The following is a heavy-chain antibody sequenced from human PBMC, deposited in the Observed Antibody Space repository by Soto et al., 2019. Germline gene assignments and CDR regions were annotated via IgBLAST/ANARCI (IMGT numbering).Heavy chain of an antibody. CDR3: ARQIDDSSRYYYAS. Sequence: QMQLQESGPGLVKPSETLSLTCTVSGGSISSSSYYWGWIRQPPGQGLEWLGTIYSLGNTYYNPSLKSRVTISVDKSKSQLFLKLSSVTAPDTAVYYCARQIDDSSRYYYASWGQGTLVTVSS. J-gene: IGHJ4*02. V-gene: IGHV4-39*01. CDR1: GGSISSSSYY. CDR2: IYSLGNT. D-gene: IGHD3-22*01.